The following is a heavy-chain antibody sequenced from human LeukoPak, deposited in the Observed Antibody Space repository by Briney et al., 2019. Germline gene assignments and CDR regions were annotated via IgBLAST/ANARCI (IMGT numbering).Heavy chain of an antibody. CDR1: AGSISSSY. Sequence: SETLSLTCTVSAGSISSSYWSWIRLPPEKGLEWIGNIYYSGSANYNPSLKSRVTISVDTSKNQLSLKLSSLTAADTAVYYCVKGGGNFDYWGQGTLVTVSS. J-gene: IGHJ4*02. D-gene: IGHD4-23*01. CDR2: IYYSGSA. V-gene: IGHV4-59*08. CDR3: VKGGGNFDY.